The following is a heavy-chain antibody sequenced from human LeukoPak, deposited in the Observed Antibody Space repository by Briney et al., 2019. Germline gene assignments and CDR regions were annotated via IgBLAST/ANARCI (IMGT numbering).Heavy chain of an antibody. Sequence: SETLSLTCTVSGGSISRSSYYWGWIRQTPGKGLEWIGSIYYSGSTYYNPSLKSRVTISVDTSKNQFSLKLSSVTAADTAVYYCARYARSYTVTTFYFQHWGQGTLVTVSS. CDR2: IYYSGST. V-gene: IGHV4-39*01. CDR3: ARYARSYTVTTFYFQH. J-gene: IGHJ1*01. CDR1: GGSISRSSYY. D-gene: IGHD4-17*01.